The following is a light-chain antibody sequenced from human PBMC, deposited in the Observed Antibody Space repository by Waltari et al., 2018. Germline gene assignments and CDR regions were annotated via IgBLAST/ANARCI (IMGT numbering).Light chain of an antibody. Sequence: SYVLTQPPSVSVAPGQTARITCGVSNIGNRGVYRYQQKPGQAPLLVIYDESDRPSGIPDRFSGSKSGTTATLTISGVEAGDEAEYYCQVWDGTTDHPYVVFGGGTKLTVL. V-gene: IGLV3-21*02. CDR3: QVWDGTTDHPYVV. CDR2: DES. CDR1: NIGNRG. J-gene: IGLJ2*01.